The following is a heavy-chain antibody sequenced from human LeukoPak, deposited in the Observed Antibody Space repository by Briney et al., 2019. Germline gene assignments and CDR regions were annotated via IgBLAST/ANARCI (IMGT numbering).Heavy chain of an antibody. V-gene: IGHV3-30*03. CDR3: ARHRLWFGELRSSGQQFDP. CDR1: GFTFSSYG. CDR2: ISYDGSNK. D-gene: IGHD3-10*01. Sequence: GGSLRLSCAASGFTFSSYGMHWVRQAPGKGLEWVAVISYDGSNKYYADSVKGRFTISRDNSKNTLYLQMNSLRAEDTAVYYCARHRLWFGELRSSGQQFDPWGQGTLVTVSS. J-gene: IGHJ5*02.